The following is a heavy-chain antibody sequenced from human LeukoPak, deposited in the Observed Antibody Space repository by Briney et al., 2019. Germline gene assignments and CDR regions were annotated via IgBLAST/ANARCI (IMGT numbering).Heavy chain of an antibody. D-gene: IGHD1-26*01. V-gene: IGHV3-23*01. CDR1: GFTFSSYA. J-gene: IGHJ4*02. CDR2: ISGSGGST. CDR3: SKGAPVGGTTHFDY. Sequence: GGSLRLSCAASGFTFSSYAMSWVRQAPGKGLEWVSAISGSGGSTYYADSVKGRLTISRDNSKNTVYLQMNSLRVEDTAVYYCSKGAPVGGTTHFDYWGQGTLVTVSS.